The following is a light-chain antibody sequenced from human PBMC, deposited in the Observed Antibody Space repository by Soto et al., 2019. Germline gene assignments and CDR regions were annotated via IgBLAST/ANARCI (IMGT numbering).Light chain of an antibody. V-gene: IGKV3-20*01. CDR3: QQYGNSPLT. CDR1: QSVRSGY. CDR2: AVS. Sequence: EIVLTQSPGTLSLSPGERATLSCRASQSVRSGYFAWYQQKPGQAPRLLIFAVSSRATGIPDRFSGAGSGTDFTLTISRLEPEDVALYYCQQYGNSPLTFGGGTKVDI. J-gene: IGKJ4*01.